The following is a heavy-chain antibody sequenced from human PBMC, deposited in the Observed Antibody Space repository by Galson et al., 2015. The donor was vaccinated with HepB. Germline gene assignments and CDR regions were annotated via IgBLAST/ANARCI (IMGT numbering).Heavy chain of an antibody. CDR2: IYYSGST. V-gene: IGHV4-30-4*01. D-gene: IGHD3-3*01. CDR3: ARVGITIFGADFIPLNFDY. CDR1: GGSISSGDYY. J-gene: IGHJ4*02. Sequence: QVQLQESGPGLVKPSQTLSLTCTVSGGSISSGDYYWSWIRQPPGKGLEWIGYIYYSGSTYYTPSLKSRVTISVDTPKNQFSLKLSSVAAADTAVYYCARVGITIFGADFIPLNFDYWGQGTLVTVSS.